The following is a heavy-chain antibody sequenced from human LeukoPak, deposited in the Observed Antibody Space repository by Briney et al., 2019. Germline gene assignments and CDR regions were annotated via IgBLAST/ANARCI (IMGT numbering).Heavy chain of an antibody. Sequence: PGGSLRLSCAASGFTFSSYAMHWVRQAPGKGLEWVAVISYDGSNEYYADSVKGRFTISRDNSKNTLYLQMNSLRTEDTAVYYCARSDSAYYPLLDYWGQGTLVTISS. CDR3: ARSDSAYYPLLDY. J-gene: IGHJ4*02. D-gene: IGHD3-22*01. V-gene: IGHV3-30-3*01. CDR1: GFTFSSYA. CDR2: ISYDGSNE.